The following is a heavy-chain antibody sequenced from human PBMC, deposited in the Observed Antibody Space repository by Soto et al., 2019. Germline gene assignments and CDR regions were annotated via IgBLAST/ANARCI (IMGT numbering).Heavy chain of an antibody. V-gene: IGHV3-30*18. CDR3: AKAHEGSGWYGGYYYYGMDV. CDR2: ISNDGSNK. CDR1: GFSFSTYG. J-gene: IGHJ6*02. Sequence: GGSLRLSCAASGFSFSTYGMHWVRQAPGKGPEWVAFISNDGSNKYYADSVKGRFTISRDNSKNTLYLQMNSLRAEDTAVYYCAKAHEGSGWYGGYYYYGMDVWGQGTTVTVSS. D-gene: IGHD6-19*01.